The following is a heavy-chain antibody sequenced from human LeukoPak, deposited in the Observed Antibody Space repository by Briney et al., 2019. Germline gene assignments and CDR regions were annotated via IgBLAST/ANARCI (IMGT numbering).Heavy chain of an antibody. J-gene: IGHJ4*02. CDR2: IRFDASNQ. V-gene: IGHV3-30*02. D-gene: IGHD5-18*01. CDR1: AFTFTNYG. Sequence: GGSLRLSCTASAFTFTNYGMDWVRQAPGKGLEWVAFIRFDASNQYYADSVKGRFTISRDNSKNTLYLQMNSLRAEDTAVYYCARVRTAMGPFDYWGQGTLVTVSS. CDR3: ARVRTAMGPFDY.